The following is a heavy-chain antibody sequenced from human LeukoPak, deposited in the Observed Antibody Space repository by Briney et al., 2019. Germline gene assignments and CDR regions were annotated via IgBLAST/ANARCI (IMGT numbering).Heavy chain of an antibody. D-gene: IGHD3-9*01. Sequence: SQTLSLTCAISGDSVSSNSAAWTSIRQSPSRGLEWLGRTYYRSKWYNDYAVSVKSRITINPDTSKNQFSLQLNSVTPEDTAVYYCARVRYSDVLTGYYGDGYFDYWGQGTLVTVSS. CDR2: TYYRSKWYN. CDR3: ARVRYSDVLTGYYGDGYFDY. V-gene: IGHV6-1*01. CDR1: GDSVSSNSAA. J-gene: IGHJ4*02.